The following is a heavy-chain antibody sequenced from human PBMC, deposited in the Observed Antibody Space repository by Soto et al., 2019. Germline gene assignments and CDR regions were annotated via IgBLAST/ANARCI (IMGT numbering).Heavy chain of an antibody. CDR3: ARGKVNYYDSSGYYPFDY. D-gene: IGHD3-22*01. CDR1: GGSISSYY. J-gene: IGHJ4*02. CDR2: IYYSGST. Sequence: SETLSLTCTVSGGSISSYYWSWIRQPPGKGLEWIGYIYYSGSTNYNPSLKSRVTISVDTSKNQFSLKLSSVTAADTAVYYCARGKVNYYDSSGYYPFDYWGQGTLVTVSS. V-gene: IGHV4-59*01.